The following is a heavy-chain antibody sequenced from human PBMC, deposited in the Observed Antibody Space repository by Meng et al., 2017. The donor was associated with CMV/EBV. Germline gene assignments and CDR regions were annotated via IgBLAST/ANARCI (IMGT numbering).Heavy chain of an antibody. CDR3: AKGKRFLEWLFDY. D-gene: IGHD3-3*01. Sequence: GGSLRLSCAASGFTFSSYAMSWVRQAPGKGLEWASVIYSGGSSTYYADSVKGRFTISRDNSKNTLYLQMNSLRAEDTAVYYCAKGKRFLEWLFDYWGQGTLVTVSS. CDR2: IYSGGSST. V-gene: IGHV3-23*03. J-gene: IGHJ4*02. CDR1: GFTFSSYA.